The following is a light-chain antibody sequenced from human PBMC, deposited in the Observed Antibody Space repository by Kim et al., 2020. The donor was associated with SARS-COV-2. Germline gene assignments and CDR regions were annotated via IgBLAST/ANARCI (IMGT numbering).Light chain of an antibody. V-gene: IGLV3-21*04. J-gene: IGLJ2*01. CDR3: QVWDRITNHVV. CDR2: YDS. CDR1: KVGSKS. Sequence: APGKTATITCGGDKVGSKSLHWYQQRPGQAPVLVIYYDSKRPSGIPERFSGSNSGDTATLSISRVEAGDEADYYCQVWDRITNHVVFGGGTQLTVL.